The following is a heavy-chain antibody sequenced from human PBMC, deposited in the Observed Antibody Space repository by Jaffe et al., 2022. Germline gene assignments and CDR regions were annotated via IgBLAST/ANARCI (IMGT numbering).Heavy chain of an antibody. CDR3: ARGRKKSYGSGSYFIIPSLAYNWFDP. D-gene: IGHD3-10*01. Sequence: QVQLVQSGSELKKPGASVKVSCKASGYTFTSYAMNWVRQAPGQGLEWMGWINTNTGNPTYAQGFTGRFVFSLDTSVSTAYLQISSLKAEDTAVYYCARGRKKSYGSGSYFIIPSLAYNWFDPWGQGTLVTVSS. J-gene: IGHJ5*02. CDR1: GYTFTSYA. CDR2: INTNTGNP. V-gene: IGHV7-4-1*02.